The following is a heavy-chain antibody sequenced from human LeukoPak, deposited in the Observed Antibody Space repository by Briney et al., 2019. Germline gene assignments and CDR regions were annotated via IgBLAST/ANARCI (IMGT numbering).Heavy chain of an antibody. CDR3: AKGVAVAGTNDY. J-gene: IGHJ4*02. CDR1: GFTFSSYA. D-gene: IGHD6-19*01. V-gene: IGHV3-23*01. CDR2: ISGSGGST. Sequence: GRSLRLSCAASGFTFSSYAMSWVRQAPGKGLEWVSAISGSGGSTYYADSVKGRFTISRDNSKNTLYLQMNSLRAEDTAVYYCAKGVAVAGTNDYWGQGTLVTVSS.